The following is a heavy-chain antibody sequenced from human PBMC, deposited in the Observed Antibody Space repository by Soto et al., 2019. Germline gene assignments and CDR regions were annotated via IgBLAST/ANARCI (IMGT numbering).Heavy chain of an antibody. D-gene: IGHD2-21*02. V-gene: IGHV3-23*01. J-gene: IGHJ4*02. CDR2: ISGSGGST. Sequence: GGSLRLSCAASGFTFSSYAMSWVRQAPGKGLEWVSAISGSGGSTYYADSVKGRFTISRDNSKNTLYLQMNSLRAEDTAVYYCAKDRNPHIVVVTAHDYWGQGTLVTVSS. CDR3: AKDRNPHIVVVTAHDY. CDR1: GFTFSSYA.